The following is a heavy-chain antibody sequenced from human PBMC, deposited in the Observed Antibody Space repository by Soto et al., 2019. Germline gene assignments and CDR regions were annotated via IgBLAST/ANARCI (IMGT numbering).Heavy chain of an antibody. CDR1: GFTFSSYW. D-gene: IGHD6-19*01. Sequence: EVQLVESGGGLVQPGGSLRLSCAASGFTFSSYWMNWVRQAPGKELEWVANIKQDGTEKYYVDSVKDRFTISRDNAKSSLHLQLNSLRADDTAVYYCAGGTGWFIVDWGQGTLVTVSS. CDR2: IKQDGTEK. J-gene: IGHJ4*02. V-gene: IGHV3-7*02. CDR3: AGGTGWFIVD.